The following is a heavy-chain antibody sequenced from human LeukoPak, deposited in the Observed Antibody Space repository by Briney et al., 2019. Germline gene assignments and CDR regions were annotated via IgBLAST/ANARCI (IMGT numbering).Heavy chain of an antibody. Sequence: SETLSLTCTVSGGSISSYYWSWIRQPPGKGLEWIGYIYHSGSTYYNPSLKSRVTISVDRSKNQFSPKLSSVTAADTAVYYCARGGYYDSSGYLIDYWGQGTLVTVSS. CDR2: IYHSGST. CDR3: ARGGYYDSSGYLIDY. CDR1: GGSISSYY. D-gene: IGHD3-22*01. V-gene: IGHV4-59*12. J-gene: IGHJ4*02.